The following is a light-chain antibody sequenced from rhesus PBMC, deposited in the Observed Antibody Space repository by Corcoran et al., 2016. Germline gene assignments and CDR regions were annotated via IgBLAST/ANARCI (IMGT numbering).Light chain of an antibody. CDR2: EAT. CDR3: QHYYNFPPT. V-gene: IGKV1-25*01. CDR1: QGISND. Sequence: DIQMTQSPSSLSASVGDRVTITCRARQGISNDLAWYQQKPGESPKFLIYEATSLQSGIPSRLSGSGSGTDFTLTISSLQSEDFATYYCQHYYNFPPTFGQGTKVESK. J-gene: IGKJ1*01.